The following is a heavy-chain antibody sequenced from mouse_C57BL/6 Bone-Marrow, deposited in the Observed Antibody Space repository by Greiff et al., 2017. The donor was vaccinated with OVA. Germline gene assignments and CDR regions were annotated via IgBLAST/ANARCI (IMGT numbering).Heavy chain of an antibody. D-gene: IGHD1-2*01. CDR2: IYPGDGDT. J-gene: IGHJ2*01. Sequence: VQLQQSGPELVKPGASVKISCKASGYAFSSSWMNWVKQRPGKGLEWIGRIYPGDGDTNYNGKFKGKATLTADKSSSTAYMQLSSLTSEDSAVYFWARGHGPLLRPDYWGQGTTLTVSS. CDR1: GYAFSSSW. V-gene: IGHV1-82*01. CDR3: ARGHGPLLRPDY.